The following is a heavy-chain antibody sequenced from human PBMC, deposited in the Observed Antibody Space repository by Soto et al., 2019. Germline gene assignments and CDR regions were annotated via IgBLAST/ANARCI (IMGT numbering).Heavy chain of an antibody. V-gene: IGHV3-30*03. CDR2: ISYDGRNK. D-gene: IGHD2-15*01. CDR1: GFTFSSYG. Sequence: PGRYLRLSCAPSGFTFSSYGMNWVRQAPGKGLEWVSVISYDGRNKYYADSVKGRFTISRDNSKNTLYLQMNSLRAEDTAVYYCARAPGYCSGGSCYSGGYFDYRGQGTLVTVSS. CDR3: ARAPGYCSGGSCYSGGYFDY. J-gene: IGHJ4*02.